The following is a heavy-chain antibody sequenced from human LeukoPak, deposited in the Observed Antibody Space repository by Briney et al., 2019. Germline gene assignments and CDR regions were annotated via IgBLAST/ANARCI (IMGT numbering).Heavy chain of an antibody. CDR3: AKSVVVVIPIPYFDY. D-gene: IGHD3-22*01. CDR2: ISGSGGST. J-gene: IGHJ4*02. Sequence: GGSLRLSCAASGFTFSSYAMSWVRQPPGKGLEWVSAISGSGGSTYYADSVKGRFTISRDNSKNTLYLQMNSLRAEDTAVYYCAKSVVVVIPIPYFDYWGQGTLVTVSS. CDR1: GFTFSSYA. V-gene: IGHV3-23*01.